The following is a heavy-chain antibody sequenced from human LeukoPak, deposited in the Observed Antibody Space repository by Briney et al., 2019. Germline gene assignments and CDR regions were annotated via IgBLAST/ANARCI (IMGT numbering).Heavy chain of an antibody. CDR1: GFTFSSYA. CDR2: ISYDGSNK. V-gene: IGHV3-30*04. CDR3: AREMATPALDY. D-gene: IGHD5-24*01. J-gene: IGHJ4*02. Sequence: GRSLRLSCAASGFTFSSYAMHWVRQAPGKELEWVAVISYDGSNKYYADSVKGRFTISRDNSKNTLYLQMNSLRAEDTAVYYCAREMATPALDYWGQGTLVTVSS.